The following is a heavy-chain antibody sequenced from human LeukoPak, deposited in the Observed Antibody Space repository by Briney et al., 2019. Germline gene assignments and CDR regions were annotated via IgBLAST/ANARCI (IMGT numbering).Heavy chain of an antibody. CDR2: VHLSGAT. J-gene: IGHJ4*02. Sequence: SETLSLTCAVSGGSITTTNWWSWVRQPPGKGLEWIGEVHLSGATNYNPSLESRVSMSIDKSKNHLSLEVTSVTAAYTAIYYCTRESGAFSPFGFWGRGTLLTVSS. CDR1: GGSITTTNW. CDR3: TRESGAFSPFGF. V-gene: IGHV4-4*02. D-gene: IGHD1-26*01.